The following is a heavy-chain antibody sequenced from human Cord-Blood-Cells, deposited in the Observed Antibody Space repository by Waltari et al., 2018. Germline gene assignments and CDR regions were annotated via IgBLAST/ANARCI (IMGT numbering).Heavy chain of an antibody. CDR3: ARDRYGFDY. Sequence: EVQLVESGGGLVKPGGSLRLSCAASGFTFSSYSMNWVRQAPGEGLEWVSSISSMSSYIYYADSVKGRFTISRDNAKNSLYLQMNSLRAEDTAVYYCARDRYGFDYWGQGTLVTVSS. V-gene: IGHV3-21*01. CDR2: ISSMSSYI. CDR1: GFTFSSYS. D-gene: IGHD1-20*01. J-gene: IGHJ4*02.